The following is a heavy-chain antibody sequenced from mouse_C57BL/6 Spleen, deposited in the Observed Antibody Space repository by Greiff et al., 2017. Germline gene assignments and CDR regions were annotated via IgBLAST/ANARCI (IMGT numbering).Heavy chain of an antibody. CDR3: TRGYGSSYRYFDV. Sequence: QVQLQQSGAELVRPGASVTLSCKASGYTFTDYEMHWVKQTPVHGLEWIGAIDPETGGTAYNQKFKGKATLTADKSSSTAYIELRSLTSEDSAVYYCTRGYGSSYRYFDVWGTGTTVTVSS. D-gene: IGHD1-1*01. V-gene: IGHV1-15*01. CDR1: GYTFTDYE. CDR2: IDPETGGT. J-gene: IGHJ1*03.